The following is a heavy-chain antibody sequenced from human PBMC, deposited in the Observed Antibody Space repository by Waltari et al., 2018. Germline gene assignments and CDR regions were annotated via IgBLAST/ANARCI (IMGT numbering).Heavy chain of an antibody. CDR1: GEPISDDVSRWTY. CDR2: IYSSRAL. V-gene: IGHV4-61*02. J-gene: IGHJ1*01. D-gene: IGHD1-7*01. Sequence: QVQLQESGPGLVKPTHTLSLTCTVSGEPISDDVSRWTYWTWIRQSAGKGLEWIGHIYSSRALDYNPSLSSRVTISLDTPKRHFTLKLTSVTAADTAVYYCANRGVGNYFKYFRLWSPGTLVTVSS. CDR3: ANRGVGNYFKYFRL.